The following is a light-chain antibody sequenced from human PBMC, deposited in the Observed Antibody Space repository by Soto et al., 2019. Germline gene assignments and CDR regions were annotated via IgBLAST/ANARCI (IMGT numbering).Light chain of an antibody. CDR2: DVS. V-gene: IGKV1-5*01. CDR1: QGINKW. CDR3: QQYSTHST. Sequence: DIQMTQSPSTLSASVGDRVTITCRASQGINKWLAWYQLKPGTAPKFLIYDVSNLQSGVPSRFSGSASGTEFTLTIASLQPDDYATYYCQQYSTHSTFGQGTKVEI. J-gene: IGKJ4*01.